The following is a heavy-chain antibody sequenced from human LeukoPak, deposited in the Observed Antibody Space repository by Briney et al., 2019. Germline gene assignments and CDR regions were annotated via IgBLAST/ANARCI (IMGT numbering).Heavy chain of an antibody. V-gene: IGHV1-69*06. J-gene: IGHJ5*02. D-gene: IGHD2-15*01. CDR3: AREVVAGNWFDP. Sequence: ASVKVSCKASGGTFSSYAISWVRQAPGQGLEWMGGIIPIFGTANYAQKFQGRVTITADKSTSTAYMELSSLRSEDTAVYYCAREVVAGNWFDPWGQGTLVTVSS. CDR1: GGTFSSYA. CDR2: IIPIFGTA.